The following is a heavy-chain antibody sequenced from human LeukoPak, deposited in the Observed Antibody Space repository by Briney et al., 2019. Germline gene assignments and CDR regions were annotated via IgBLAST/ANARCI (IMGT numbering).Heavy chain of an antibody. CDR1: GYTFTDHY. CDR2: INPNSGGT. Sequence: ASVKVSCKTSGYTFTDHYFHWLRQAPGQGLEWMGWINPNSGGTNYAQKFQGRVTMTRDTSISTAYMELSGLRSDDTAVFYCARVSSNWDTYFHYWGQGSLVTVSS. V-gene: IGHV1-2*02. D-gene: IGHD7-27*01. CDR3: ARVSSNWDTYFHY. J-gene: IGHJ4*02.